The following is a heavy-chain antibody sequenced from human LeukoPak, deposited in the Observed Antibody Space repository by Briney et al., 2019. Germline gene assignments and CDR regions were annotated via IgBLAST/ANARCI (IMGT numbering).Heavy chain of an antibody. CDR3: ARESGGYSNEGEGYFDL. V-gene: IGHV3-30*03. CDR2: ISYDGSYK. J-gene: IGHJ2*01. Sequence: GGSLRLSCAASGFTFSTYAIHWVRQAPGKGLEWVAVISYDGSYKYYSDSVKGRFTISRDNSKNTLYLQMSTLRVEDTAVYYCARESGGYSNEGEGYFDLWGRGTLVTVSS. CDR1: GFTFSTYA. D-gene: IGHD3-16*01.